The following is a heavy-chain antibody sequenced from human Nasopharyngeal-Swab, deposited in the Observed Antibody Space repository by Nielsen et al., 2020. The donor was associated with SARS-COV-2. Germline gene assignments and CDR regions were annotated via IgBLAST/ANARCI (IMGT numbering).Heavy chain of an antibody. V-gene: IGHV3-30*19. CDR3: ARAKGYSYAFDY. D-gene: IGHD5-18*01. Sequence: GGSLRFSCAASGFTFSSYGMHWVRQAPGKGLEWVAVIWYDGSNKYYADSVKGRFTISRDNSKNTLYLQMNSLRAEDTAVYYCARAKGYSYAFDYWGQGTLVTVSS. CDR2: IWYDGSNK. J-gene: IGHJ4*02. CDR1: GFTFSSYG.